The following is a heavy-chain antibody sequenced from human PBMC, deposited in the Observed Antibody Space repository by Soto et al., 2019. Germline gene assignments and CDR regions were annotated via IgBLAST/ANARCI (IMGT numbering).Heavy chain of an antibody. CDR1: GGSISSYY. Sequence: SETLSLTCTVSGGSISSYYWSWIRQPPGKGLEWIGYIYYSGSTNYNPSLKSRVTISVDTSKNQFSLKLSSVTAADTAVYYCARRKAAAGTWWFDPWGQGTLVTVSS. D-gene: IGHD6-13*01. CDR3: ARRKAAAGTWWFDP. J-gene: IGHJ5*02. CDR2: IYYSGST. V-gene: IGHV4-59*08.